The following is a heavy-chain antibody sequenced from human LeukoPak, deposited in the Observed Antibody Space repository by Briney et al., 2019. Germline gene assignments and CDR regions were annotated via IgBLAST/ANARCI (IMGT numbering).Heavy chain of an antibody. V-gene: IGHV4-61*02. J-gene: IGHJ3*02. CDR3: ARGPYKYDGSGAFDI. D-gene: IGHD3-22*01. CDR1: GDSISSGNYY. CDR2: IYTSGST. Sequence: SETLSLTCTVSGDSISSGNYYWSWIRQPAGKGLEWIGRIYTSGSTNYNPSLKSRVTISVDTSKNQFSLKLTSVTAADTAVYYCARGPYKYDGSGAFDIWGQGTMVTVSS.